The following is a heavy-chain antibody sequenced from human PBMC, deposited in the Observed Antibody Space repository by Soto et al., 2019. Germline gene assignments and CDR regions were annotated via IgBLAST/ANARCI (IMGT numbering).Heavy chain of an antibody. J-gene: IGHJ4*02. V-gene: IGHV3-11*04. CDR3: AKEMYPRTVLDSSSPWGDY. CDR1: GFTFSDYY. Sequence: GGSLRLSCEASGFTFSDYYMSWIRQAPGKGLEWVSYISSSGSTIYYADSVKSRFTISRDNAKNSLYLQMNSLRLEDTAVYFCAKEMYPRTVLDSSSPWGDYWGQGTLVTVSS. CDR2: ISSSGSTI. D-gene: IGHD6-6*01.